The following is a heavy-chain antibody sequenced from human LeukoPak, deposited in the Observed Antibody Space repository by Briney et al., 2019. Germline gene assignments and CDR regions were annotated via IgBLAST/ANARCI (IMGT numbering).Heavy chain of an antibody. CDR2: IRSKPYGGTT. CDR1: GFTFGDYA. Sequence: GGSLRLSCKASGFTFGDYAMSWVRQAPGKGLEWVGFIRSKPYGGTTEYAASVKGRFTISRDDSKSIAYLQMNSLKTEDTAVYYCASPPKDIVVVAIWGQGTMVTVSS. V-gene: IGHV3-49*04. D-gene: IGHD2-15*01. CDR3: ASPPKDIVVVAI. J-gene: IGHJ3*02.